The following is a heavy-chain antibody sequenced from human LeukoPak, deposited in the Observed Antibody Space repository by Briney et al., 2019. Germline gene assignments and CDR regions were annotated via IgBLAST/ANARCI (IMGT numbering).Heavy chain of an antibody. CDR1: GGSISSGGYS. Sequence: KTAETLSLTCAVSGGSISSGGYSWSWIRQPPGKGLEWIGYIYHSGSTYYNPSLKSRVTISVDRSKNQFSLKLSSVTAADTAVYYCARGNEWELRAFDYWGQGTLVTL. J-gene: IGHJ4*02. D-gene: IGHD1-26*01. CDR2: IYHSGST. CDR3: ARGNEWELRAFDY. V-gene: IGHV4-30-2*01.